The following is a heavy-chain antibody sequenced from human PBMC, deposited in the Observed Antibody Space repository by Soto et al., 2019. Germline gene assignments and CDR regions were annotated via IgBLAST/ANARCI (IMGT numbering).Heavy chain of an antibody. CDR2: ISAYNGNT. Sequence: ASVKVSCKASGGTFTSYAISWVRQAPGQGLEWMGGISAYNGNTNYAQKLQGRVTMTTDTSTSTAYMELRSLRSDDTAVYYCAGPELGGYCSSTSCQTSYYYYGMDVWGQGTTVTVSS. D-gene: IGHD2-2*01. CDR3: AGPELGGYCSSTSCQTSYYYYGMDV. V-gene: IGHV1-18*01. J-gene: IGHJ6*02. CDR1: GGTFTSYA.